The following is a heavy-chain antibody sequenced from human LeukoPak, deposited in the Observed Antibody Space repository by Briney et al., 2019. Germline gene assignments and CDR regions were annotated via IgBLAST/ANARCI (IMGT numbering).Heavy chain of an antibody. CDR2: INHSGST. CDR3: ARDQWELLAGLDY. V-gene: IGHV4-34*01. CDR1: GGSFSGYY. J-gene: IGHJ4*02. Sequence: SETLSLTCAVYGGSFSGYYWSWIRQPPGKGLEWIGEINHSGSTNYNPSLKSRVTISVDTSKNQFSLKLSSVTAADTAVYYCARDQWELLAGLDYWGQGTLVTVSS. D-gene: IGHD1-26*01.